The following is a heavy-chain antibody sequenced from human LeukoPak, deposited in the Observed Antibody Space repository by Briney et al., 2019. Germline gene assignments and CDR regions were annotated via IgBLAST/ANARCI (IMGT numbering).Heavy chain of an antibody. J-gene: IGHJ3*02. CDR2: ISPVDSDT. CDR1: GYNFTSYW. CDR3: ARRGAPPAMDAFDI. D-gene: IGHD6-25*01. V-gene: IGHV5-51*01. Sequence: GGALEISWKGSGYNFTSYWIGWGRQVPGKGLEGMGIISPVDSDTKSTPSFQAQVTISADKSISTAYLQWSSLKASDTAMYYCARRGAPPAMDAFDIWGQGTMVTVSS.